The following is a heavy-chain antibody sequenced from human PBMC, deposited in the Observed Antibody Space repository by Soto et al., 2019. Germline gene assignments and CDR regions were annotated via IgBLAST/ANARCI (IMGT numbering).Heavy chain of an antibody. Sequence: GGSLRLSCAASAFTFNNYAMSWVRQAPGKGLEWVSGIGGSGRTTYYADSVKGRFTVSRDNSNNTLFLQMNSLRAEDTAVYYCAKSRYSDSSGDFYDYWGQGTLVTVSS. CDR3: AKSRYSDSSGDFYDY. J-gene: IGHJ4*02. D-gene: IGHD3-22*01. CDR2: IGGSGRTT. V-gene: IGHV3-23*01. CDR1: AFTFNNYA.